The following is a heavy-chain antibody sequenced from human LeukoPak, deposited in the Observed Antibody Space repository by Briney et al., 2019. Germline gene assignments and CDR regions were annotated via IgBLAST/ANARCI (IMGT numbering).Heavy chain of an antibody. J-gene: IGHJ4*02. CDR1: GFTFSSYA. Sequence: GGSLRLSCAASGFTFSSYAMSWVLQAAGKGLEWVSTISGSGGSTYYADSVKGRFTISRDNSKNTLYLQMNSLRAEDTAVYYCAKVVGATTRGYFDYWGQGTLVTVSS. D-gene: IGHD1-26*01. CDR2: ISGSGGST. CDR3: AKVVGATTRGYFDY. V-gene: IGHV3-23*01.